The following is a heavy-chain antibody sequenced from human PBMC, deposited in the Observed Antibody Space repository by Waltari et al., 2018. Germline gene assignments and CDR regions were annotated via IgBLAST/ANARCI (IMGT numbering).Heavy chain of an antibody. CDR3: ARDRGRGLFLDS. J-gene: IGHJ4*02. CDR2: IHGSGRS. D-gene: IGHD2-15*01. CDR1: GHSISGNYW. Sequence: QVQLQESGPGLVKPSGTLSVTRAVSGHSISGNYWWSWLRQSPGKGLEWMGQIHGSGRSNYNPSLESRVSVSIDTSKNHFSLKMTSATAADTAVYYCARDRGRGLFLDSWGQGTLVTVSP. V-gene: IGHV4-4*02.